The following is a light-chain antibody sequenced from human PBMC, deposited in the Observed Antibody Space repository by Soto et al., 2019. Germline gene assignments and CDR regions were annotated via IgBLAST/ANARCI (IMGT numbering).Light chain of an antibody. CDR3: QQYDILPIT. CDR1: QDINIY. J-gene: IGKJ5*01. Sequence: DRQRAQSPSSLFAAVGDRVTITCQATQDINIYLNWYQQKPGKAPNLLIYDASNLEIGVPSRFSGSGSGTHFTFTMSSLQTEDIGTYYCQQYDILPITFARGTRLEIK. CDR2: DAS. V-gene: IGKV1-33*01.